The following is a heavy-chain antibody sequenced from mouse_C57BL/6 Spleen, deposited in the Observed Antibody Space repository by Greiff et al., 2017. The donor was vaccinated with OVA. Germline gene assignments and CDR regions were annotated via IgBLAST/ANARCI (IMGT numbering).Heavy chain of an antibody. CDR3: ARGNPYYYAMDY. CDR1: GYTFTRYW. Sequence: QVQLQQSGAELVKPGASVKMSCKASGYTFTRYWITWVKQRPGQGLEWIGNIYPGSGSTNYNEKFKSKATLTVDTSSSTAYMQLSSLTSEDSAVYYFARGNPYYYAMDYWGQGTSVTVAS. J-gene: IGHJ4*01. V-gene: IGHV1-55*01. CDR2: IYPGSGST.